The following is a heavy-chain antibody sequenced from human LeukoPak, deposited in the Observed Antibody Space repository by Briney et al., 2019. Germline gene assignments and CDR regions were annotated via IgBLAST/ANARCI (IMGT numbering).Heavy chain of an antibody. CDR2: IYYSGST. J-gene: IGHJ4*02. Sequence: SETLSLTCTVSGGSVSSGSYYWSWIRQPPGKGLEWIGFIYYSGSTNYNPSLKSRVTISLDTSKNQFSLRLSSVTAADTAVYYCARGLGNTVTPNYWGQGTQVTVSS. D-gene: IGHD4-11*01. CDR3: ARGLGNTVTPNY. V-gene: IGHV4-61*01. CDR1: GGSVSSGSYY.